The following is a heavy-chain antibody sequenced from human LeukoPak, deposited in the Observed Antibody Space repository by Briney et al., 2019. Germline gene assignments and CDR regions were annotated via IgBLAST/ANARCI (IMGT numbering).Heavy chain of an antibody. D-gene: IGHD2-21*01. CDR2: IKQDGSEK. Sequence: PGGSLRLSCAASGFTFSNYWMNWVRQAPGKGLEWVANIKQDGSEKSYVDSVRGRFTISRDNAKNSLYLQMNSLRAEDTAVYYCARGPSYCGNNCYYYFDSWGQGTLVTVSS. CDR1: GFTFSNYW. J-gene: IGHJ4*02. CDR3: ARGPSYCGNNCYYYFDS. V-gene: IGHV3-7*01.